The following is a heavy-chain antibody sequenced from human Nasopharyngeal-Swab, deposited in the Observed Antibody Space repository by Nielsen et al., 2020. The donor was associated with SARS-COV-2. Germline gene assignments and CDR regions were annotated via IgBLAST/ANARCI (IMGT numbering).Heavy chain of an antibody. Sequence: SETLSLTCTVSGGSISSYYWRWIRQPTGKGLEWIGYIYYSGSTNYNPSLKSRVTISVDPSKNQFSLKLSSVTAADTAVYYCARGLVRSLNSYYYYMYVWGKGTTVTVSS. CDR3: ARGLVRSLNSYYYYMYV. V-gene: IGHV4-59*01. D-gene: IGHD6-6*01. CDR1: GGSISSYY. CDR2: IYYSGST. J-gene: IGHJ6*03.